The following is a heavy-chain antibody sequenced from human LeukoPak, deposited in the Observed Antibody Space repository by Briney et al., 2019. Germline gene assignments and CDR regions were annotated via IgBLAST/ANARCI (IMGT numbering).Heavy chain of an antibody. V-gene: IGHV3-15*01. CDR2: IKSKTDGGTT. CDR3: TTDNYYDSSGYYYVDAFDV. D-gene: IGHD3-22*01. J-gene: IGHJ3*01. CDR1: GFTFSNAW. Sequence: GGSLRLSCAASGFTFSNAWMSWVRQAPGKGLEWVGRIKSKTDGGTTDYAAPVKGRFTISRDDSKNTLYLQMNSLKTEDTAVYYCTTDNYYDSSGYYYVDAFDVWGQGTMVTVSS.